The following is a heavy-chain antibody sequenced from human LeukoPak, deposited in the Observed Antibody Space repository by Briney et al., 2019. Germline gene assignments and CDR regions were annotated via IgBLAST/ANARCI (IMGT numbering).Heavy chain of an antibody. J-gene: IGHJ6*03. V-gene: IGHV3-74*03. CDR1: GFTFTTYW. CDR2: IHKETGET. D-gene: IGHD7-27*01. CDR3: VRSNWDYMDV. Sequence: GGSLRLSCTASGFTFTTYWMLWVRQAPGKGPMWVSRIHKETGETKYADSVRGRFTMSRDNSKWTVYLQMNNLRADDTGIYYCVRSNWDYMDVRGKGTTVTVSS.